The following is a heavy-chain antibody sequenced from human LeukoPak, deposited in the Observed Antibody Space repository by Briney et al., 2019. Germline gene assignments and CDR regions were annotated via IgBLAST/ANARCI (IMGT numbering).Heavy chain of an antibody. J-gene: IGHJ5*02. D-gene: IGHD1-26*01. CDR1: GYSFTSYY. Sequence: ASVKVSCKASGYSFTSYYMHWVRQAPGQGLEWMGLINPSGSSTTYAQRFQGRVTMTRDISTSTDYMELTSLTSDDTTMYYCARDNSVGETAWWFDPWGQGTLVTVS. CDR3: ARDNSVGETAWWFDP. V-gene: IGHV1-46*01. CDR2: INPSGSST.